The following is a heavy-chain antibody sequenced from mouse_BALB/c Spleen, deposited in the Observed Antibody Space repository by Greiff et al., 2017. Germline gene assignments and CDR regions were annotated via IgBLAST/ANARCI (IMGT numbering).Heavy chain of an antibody. Sequence: VQLQQSGAELARPGASVKMSCKASGYTFTSYTMHWVKQRPGQGLEWIGYINPSSGYTNYNQKFKDKATLTADKSSSTAYMQLSSLTSEDSAVYYCARPDLLWSAMDYWGQGTSDTVSS. J-gene: IGHJ4*01. D-gene: IGHD2-1*01. CDR2: INPSSGYT. V-gene: IGHV1-4*01. CDR1: GYTFTSYT. CDR3: ARPDLLWSAMDY.